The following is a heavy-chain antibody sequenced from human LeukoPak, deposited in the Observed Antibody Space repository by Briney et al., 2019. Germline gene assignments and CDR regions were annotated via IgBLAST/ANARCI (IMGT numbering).Heavy chain of an antibody. CDR3: ARAEVVGAHLRSGYFQH. V-gene: IGHV4-38-2*02. Sequence: TSETLSLTCTVSGYSISSGYYWGWIRQPPGKGLEWIGSIYHSGSTYYNPSLKSRVTISVDTSKNQFSLKLSSVTAADTAVYYCARAEVVGAHLRSGYFQHWGQGTLVIVSS. CDR2: IYHSGST. D-gene: IGHD1-26*01. J-gene: IGHJ1*01. CDR1: GYSISSGYY.